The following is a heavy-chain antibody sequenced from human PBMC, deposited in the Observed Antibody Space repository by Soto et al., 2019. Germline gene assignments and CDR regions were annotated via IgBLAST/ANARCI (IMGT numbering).Heavy chain of an antibody. J-gene: IGHJ6*02. CDR2: IIPIFGTA. V-gene: IGHV1-69*13. D-gene: IGHD3-3*01. Sequence: SVKVSCKASGGTFSSYAISWVRQAPGQGLEWMGGIIPIFGTANYAQKFQGRVTITADESTSTAYMELSSLRSEDTAVYYCARDFGYYDFWSAETRNYGMDVWG. CDR3: ARDFGYYDFWSAETRNYGMDV. CDR1: GGTFSSYA.